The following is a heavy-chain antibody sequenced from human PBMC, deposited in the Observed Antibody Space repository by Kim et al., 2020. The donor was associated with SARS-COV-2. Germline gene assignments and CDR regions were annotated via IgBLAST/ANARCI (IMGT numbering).Heavy chain of an antibody. CDR3: AKDPGLGNYEHYYYYYGMDV. CDR1: GFTFSSYA. V-gene: IGHV3-23*01. J-gene: IGHJ6*02. D-gene: IGHD1-7*01. Sequence: GGSLRLSCAASGFTFSSYAMSWVRQAPGKGLEWVSAISGSGGSTYYADSVKGRFTISRDNSKNTLYLQMNSLRAEDTAVYYCAKDPGLGNYEHYYYYYGMDVWGQGTTVTVSS. CDR2: ISGSGGST.